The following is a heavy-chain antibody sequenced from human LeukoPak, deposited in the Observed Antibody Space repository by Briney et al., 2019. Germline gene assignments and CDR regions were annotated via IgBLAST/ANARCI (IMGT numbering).Heavy chain of an antibody. CDR1: GGSISSSSYY. CDR2: IYYSGST. V-gene: IGHV4-39*07. Sequence: SETLSLTCTVSGGSISSSSYYWGWIRQPPRKGLERIGSIYYSGSTYYNPSLKSRVTISVDTSKNQFSLKLSSVTAADTAVYYCARGNSGTYPFDCWGQGTLVTVSS. J-gene: IGHJ4*02. D-gene: IGHD1-26*01. CDR3: ARGNSGTYPFDC.